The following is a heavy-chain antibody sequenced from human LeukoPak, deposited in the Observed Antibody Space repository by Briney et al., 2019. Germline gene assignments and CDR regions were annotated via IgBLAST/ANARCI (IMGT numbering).Heavy chain of an antibody. V-gene: IGHV3-23*01. Sequence: AGGSLRLSCEASGFTFSSYGMTWVRQAPGKGLEWVSVISGSGNNTYYADSVKGRFTISRDISKNTLYLQMNSLRAEDTAVYYCAKARTSYYYDSSVDYWGQGTLVTVSS. CDR1: GFTFSSYG. D-gene: IGHD3-22*01. CDR3: AKARTSYYYDSSVDY. CDR2: ISGSGNNT. J-gene: IGHJ4*02.